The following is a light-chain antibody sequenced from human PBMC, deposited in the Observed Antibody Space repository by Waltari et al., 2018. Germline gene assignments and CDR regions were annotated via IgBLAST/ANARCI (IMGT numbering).Light chain of an antibody. V-gene: IGLV2-8*01. CDR2: EVT. Sequence: QSALTQPPSASGSPGQSVTISCTGTRSDIGADNYVSWYQQHPGKAPKFIMFEVTKRPSGVPDRFSGSKSGITASLTISGLQPEDEADYYCSSYAGSNYLVFGGGTKLTVL. CDR1: RSDIGADNY. J-gene: IGLJ2*01. CDR3: SSYAGSNYLV.